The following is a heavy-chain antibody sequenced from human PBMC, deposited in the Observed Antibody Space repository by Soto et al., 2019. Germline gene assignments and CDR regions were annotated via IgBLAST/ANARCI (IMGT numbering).Heavy chain of an antibody. CDR1: GFTFDDYA. CDR2: ISWNSGSI. Sequence: PGGSLRLSCAASGFTFDDYAMHWVRQAPGKGLEWVSGISWNSGSIGYADSVKGRFTISRDNAKNSLYLQMNSLRAEDTALYYCAKDIQPGYSSSWYKYFQHWGQGTLVTVSS. V-gene: IGHV3-9*01. D-gene: IGHD6-13*01. J-gene: IGHJ1*01. CDR3: AKDIQPGYSSSWYKYFQH.